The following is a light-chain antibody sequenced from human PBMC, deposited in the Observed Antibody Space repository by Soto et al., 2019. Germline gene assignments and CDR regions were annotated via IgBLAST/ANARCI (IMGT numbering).Light chain of an antibody. Sequence: DIQMTQSPSTLSASVGDRVTITCRASQSISSWLAWYQQKPGKAPKLLIYKASSLESGVPSRFSGSGSGTEFTLTISSLQSEDFAVYSCQQYDNWPSFGQGTKVEIK. V-gene: IGKV1-5*03. J-gene: IGKJ1*01. CDR3: QQYDNWPS. CDR1: QSISSW. CDR2: KAS.